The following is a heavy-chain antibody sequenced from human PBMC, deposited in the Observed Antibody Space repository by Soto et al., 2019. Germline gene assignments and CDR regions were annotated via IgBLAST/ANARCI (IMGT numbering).Heavy chain of an antibody. J-gene: IGHJ6*02. D-gene: IGHD4-4*01. CDR3: ARVKDDSNCMDV. V-gene: IGHV1-2*02. CDR2: INPNGGAT. Sequence: GASVKVSCKASGYTFSDYYMHWVRQAPGQGLEWLGWINPNGGATHYAQTFQGRVTMAWDTSITTAYMELSSLRSGDTAVYYCARVKDDSNCMDVWGQWTTVTVSS. CDR1: GYTFSDYY.